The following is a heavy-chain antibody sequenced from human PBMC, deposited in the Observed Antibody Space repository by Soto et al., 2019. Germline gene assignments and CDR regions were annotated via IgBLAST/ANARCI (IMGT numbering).Heavy chain of an antibody. Sequence: SETLSLTCTVSGGSISSYYWSWIRQPPGKGLEWIGYIYYSGSTNYNPSLKSRVTISVDTSKNQFSLKLSSVTAADTAVYYCARHGSPSLVPTYYYYYMDVWGKGTTVTVS. V-gene: IGHV4-59*08. CDR2: IYYSGST. CDR3: ARHGSPSLVPTYYYYYMDV. D-gene: IGHD2-2*01. J-gene: IGHJ6*03. CDR1: GGSISSYY.